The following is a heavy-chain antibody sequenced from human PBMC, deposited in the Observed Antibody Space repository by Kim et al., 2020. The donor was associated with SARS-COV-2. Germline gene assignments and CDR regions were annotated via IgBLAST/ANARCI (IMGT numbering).Heavy chain of an antibody. Sequence: GRFTISRANAKNSLYLQMNSLRAEDTAVYYCARGRRLDSSGWYKPYYFDYWGQGTLVAVSS. V-gene: IGHV3-11*06. D-gene: IGHD6-19*01. J-gene: IGHJ4*02. CDR3: ARGRRLDSSGWYKPYYFDY.